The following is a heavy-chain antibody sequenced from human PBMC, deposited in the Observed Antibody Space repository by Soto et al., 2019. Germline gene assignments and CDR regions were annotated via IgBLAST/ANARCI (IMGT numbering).Heavy chain of an antibody. D-gene: IGHD2-15*01. Sequence: SETLSLTCAVYGGSFSGYYWSWIRQPPGKGLEWIGEINHSGGTNYNPSLKSRVTISVDTSKNQFSLKLSSVTAADTAVYYCARAGGYCSGGSCYYRYYYYYMDVWGKGTTVTVSS. J-gene: IGHJ6*03. CDR3: ARAGGYCSGGSCYYRYYYYYMDV. CDR1: GGSFSGYY. V-gene: IGHV4-34*01. CDR2: INHSGGT.